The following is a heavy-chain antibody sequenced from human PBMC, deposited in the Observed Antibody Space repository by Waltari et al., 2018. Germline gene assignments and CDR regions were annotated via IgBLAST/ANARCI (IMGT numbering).Heavy chain of an antibody. J-gene: IGHJ4*02. CDR3: ASARYSGTYYNDY. Sequence: EVQLVESGGGLVQHGGSMRLSCAASGFTFSSFWMHWVRQAPGKGLVWVSRINSDGSSTSYADSVKGRFTISRDNAKNTLYLQMNSLRAEDTAVYYCASARYSGTYYNDYWGQGMLVTVSP. V-gene: IGHV3-74*01. D-gene: IGHD1-26*01. CDR1: GFTFSSFW. CDR2: INSDGSST.